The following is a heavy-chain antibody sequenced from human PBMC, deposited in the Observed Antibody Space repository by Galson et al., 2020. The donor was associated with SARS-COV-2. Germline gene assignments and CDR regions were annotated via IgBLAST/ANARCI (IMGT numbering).Heavy chain of an antibody. CDR2: ISWNSGSI. CDR3: AKVIPYYYDSSGLYYFDY. J-gene: IGHJ4*02. CDR1: GFTFDDYA. D-gene: IGHD3-22*01. V-gene: IGHV3-9*01. Sequence: SLKISCAASGFTFDDYAMHWVRQAPGKGLEWVSGISWNSGSIGYADSVKGRFTISRDNAKNSLYLQMNSLRAEDTALYYCAKVIPYYYDSSGLYYFDYWGQGTLVTVSS.